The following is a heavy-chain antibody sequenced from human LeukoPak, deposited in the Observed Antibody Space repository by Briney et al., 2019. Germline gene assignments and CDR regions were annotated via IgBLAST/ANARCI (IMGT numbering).Heavy chain of an antibody. CDR1: GGSFSGYY. V-gene: IGHV4-34*01. CDR2: INHSGST. CDR3: ASAPRGGYYDSSGYYYC. J-gene: IGHJ4*02. Sequence: PSETLSLTCAVYGGSFSGYYWSWLRQPPGKGLEWIGEINHSGSTNYNPSLKSRVTISVDTSKNQFSLKLSSVTAADTAVYYCASAPRGGYYDSSGYYYCWGQGTLVTVSS. D-gene: IGHD3-22*01.